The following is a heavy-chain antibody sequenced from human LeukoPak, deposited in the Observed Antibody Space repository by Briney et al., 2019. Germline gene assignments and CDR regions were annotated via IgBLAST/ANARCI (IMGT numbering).Heavy chain of an antibody. Sequence: GGSLRLSCAASGFTFSSYWMHWVRQAPGKGLVWVSRINSDGSSTSYADSVKGRFTISRDNAKNTLYLQMNSLRAEDTAVYYCAREAIAGRPIDYWGQGTLVTVSS. CDR3: AREAIAGRPIDY. CDR1: GFTFSSYW. V-gene: IGHV3-74*01. D-gene: IGHD6-6*01. CDR2: INSDGSST. J-gene: IGHJ4*02.